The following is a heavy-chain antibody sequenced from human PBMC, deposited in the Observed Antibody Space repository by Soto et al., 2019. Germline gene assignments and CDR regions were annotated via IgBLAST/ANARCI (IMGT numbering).Heavy chain of an antibody. Sequence: ASVKVSCKVSGYTLTELSMHWVRQAPGKGLEWMGGFDPEDGETIYAQKFQGRVTMTEDTSTDTAYMELSSLRSEDTAVYYCATVYWEIVATLDYYYYYMDVWGKGTTVTVSS. D-gene: IGHD5-12*01. CDR3: ATVYWEIVATLDYYYYYMDV. CDR2: FDPEDGET. J-gene: IGHJ6*03. V-gene: IGHV1-24*01. CDR1: GYTLTELS.